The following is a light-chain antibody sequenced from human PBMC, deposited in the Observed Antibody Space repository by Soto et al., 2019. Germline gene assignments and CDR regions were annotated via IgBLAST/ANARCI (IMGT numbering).Light chain of an antibody. V-gene: IGKV1-12*01. CDR3: QQGKSFPLT. CDR2: DIF. Sequence: DIQMTQSPSSVSASVGDRVTITCRASQGLSRWLAWYQQKPGKAPNLLIYDIFNLQSGVSSRFSGSGSVTDFSLSINSLQPEDFGAYYCQQGKSFPLTFGGGTKVEMK. CDR1: QGLSRW. J-gene: IGKJ4*01.